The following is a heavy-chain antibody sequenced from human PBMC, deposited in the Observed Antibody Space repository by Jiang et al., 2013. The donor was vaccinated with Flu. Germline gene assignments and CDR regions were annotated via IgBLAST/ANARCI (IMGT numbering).Heavy chain of an antibody. CDR3: ARDKDIVVVPAAAYYFDY. CDR2: IIPIFGTA. CDR1: GGTFSSYA. Sequence: QSGAEVKKPGSSVKVSCKASGGTFSSYAISWVRQAPGQGLEWMGGIIPIFGTANYAQKFQSRVTITADESTSTAYMELSSLRSEDTAVYYCARDKDIVVVPAAAYYFDYWGQGTLVTVSS. J-gene: IGHJ4*02. V-gene: IGHV1-69*01. D-gene: IGHD2-2*01.